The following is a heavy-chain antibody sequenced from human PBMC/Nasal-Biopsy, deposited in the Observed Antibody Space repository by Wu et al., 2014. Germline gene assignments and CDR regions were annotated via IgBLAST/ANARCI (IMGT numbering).Heavy chain of an antibody. CDR2: ISYDGSNK. CDR1: GFTFSSYG. V-gene: IGHV3-30*18. Sequence: LRLSCAASGFTFSSYGMHWVRQAPGKGLEWVAVISYDGSNKYYADSVKGRFTISRDNSKNTLYLQMNSLRAEDTAVYYCAKGRAAAGTFLANWGQGTLVTVSS. J-gene: IGHJ4*02. CDR3: AKGRAAAGTFLAN. D-gene: IGHD6-13*01.